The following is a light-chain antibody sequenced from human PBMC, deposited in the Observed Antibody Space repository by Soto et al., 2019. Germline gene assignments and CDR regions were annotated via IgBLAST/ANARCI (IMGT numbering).Light chain of an antibody. CDR3: QQSYSTPRT. J-gene: IGKJ1*01. Sequence: DIQMTQSPSSLSASVGDRVTITCRASQSISDYLNWYPQKPGKAPKFLIYAASSLQSGVPSRFSGSGSGTDFNLTISSLQPEDFATYYCQQSYSTPRTFGQGTKVEIK. CDR2: AAS. CDR1: QSISDY. V-gene: IGKV1-39*01.